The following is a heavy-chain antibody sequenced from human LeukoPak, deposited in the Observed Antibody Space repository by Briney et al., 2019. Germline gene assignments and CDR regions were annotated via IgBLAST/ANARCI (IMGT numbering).Heavy chain of an antibody. V-gene: IGHV4-38-2*02. Sequence: PSETLSLTCTVSGYSISGGYYWGWIRQPPGKGLEWIGAIYHSGSTYYNPSLKSRVTISVDTSKNQFSLKLTSVTAADTAVYYCARVRGYCSSTICYRYYFDYWGQGTQVTVSS. CDR3: ARVRGYCSSTICYRYYFDY. D-gene: IGHD2-2*01. CDR2: IYHSGST. J-gene: IGHJ4*02. CDR1: GYSISGGYY.